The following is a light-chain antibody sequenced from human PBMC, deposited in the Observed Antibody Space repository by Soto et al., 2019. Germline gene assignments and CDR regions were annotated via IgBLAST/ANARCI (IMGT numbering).Light chain of an antibody. CDR2: DAS. CDR3: QQYNDWPRT. J-gene: IGKJ1*01. V-gene: IGKV3-15*01. Sequence: EIVLTQSPATLSLSPGERATLSCRASQSVSSYLAWYQQKPGQAPRLLIYDASNRATGIPARFSGSGSGTEFTLPISSLQSEDFAVYFCQQYNDWPRTFGQGTKVEIK. CDR1: QSVSSY.